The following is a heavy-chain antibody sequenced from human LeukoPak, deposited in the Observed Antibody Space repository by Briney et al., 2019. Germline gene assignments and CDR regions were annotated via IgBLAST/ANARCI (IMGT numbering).Heavy chain of an antibody. J-gene: IGHJ4*02. CDR2: ISAYNGNT. CDR1: GYTFTSYG. D-gene: IGHD7-27*01. CDR3: ARELYITGEQPPDY. Sequence: GASVKVSCKASGYTFTSYGISWVRQAPGQGLEWMGWISAYNGNTNYAQKLQGRVTMTTDTSTSTAYMELNSLRAEDTAVYYCARELYITGEQPPDYWGQGTLVTVSS. V-gene: IGHV1-18*01.